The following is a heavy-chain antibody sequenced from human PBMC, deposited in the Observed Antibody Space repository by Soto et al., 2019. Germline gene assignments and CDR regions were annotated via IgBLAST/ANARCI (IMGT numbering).Heavy chain of an antibody. CDR1: GVSVRIYG. V-gene: IGHV3-30*02. D-gene: IGHD1-7*01. Sequence: GGSLGLSCAASGVSVRIYGMHLVLQAPGKGLEWVAFISNDGSNKYYADSVKGRFTISRDNSKNTLYLQMNSLRAEDTAVYYCAKGFGNSWAFDYWGQGTLVTVSS. CDR3: AKGFGNSWAFDY. J-gene: IGHJ4*02. CDR2: ISNDGSNK.